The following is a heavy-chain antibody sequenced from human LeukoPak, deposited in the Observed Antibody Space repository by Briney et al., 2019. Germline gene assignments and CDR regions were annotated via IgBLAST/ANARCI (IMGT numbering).Heavy chain of an antibody. D-gene: IGHD1-7*01. V-gene: IGHV3-9*01. J-gene: IGHJ4*02. CDR1: GFNFGDYA. Sequence: GRSLRLSCAASGFNFGDYAMHWVRQVPGKGLEWISGISRDSRTIVYADSVKGRFAISRDNAKNSLYLQMGSLRTEDTALYHCAAKEGGTAPFDYWGQGTLVTVSS. CDR2: ISRDSRTI. CDR3: AAKEGGTAPFDY.